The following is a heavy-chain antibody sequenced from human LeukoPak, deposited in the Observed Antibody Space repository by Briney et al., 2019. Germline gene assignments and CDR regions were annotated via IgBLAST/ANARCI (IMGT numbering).Heavy chain of an antibody. J-gene: IGHJ1*01. CDR2: ISEGVGNT. Sequence: GGSLRLSCAASGFTFTNYAMTWVRQAPGKGLEWVSGISEGVGNTYYADSVKGRFTISRDHSKNTLYLQMNSLRAEDTAVYYCAKAGVRGDFQHWGQGTLVTVSS. CDR1: GFTFTNYA. V-gene: IGHV3-23*01. CDR3: AKAGVRGDFQH. D-gene: IGHD3-10*01.